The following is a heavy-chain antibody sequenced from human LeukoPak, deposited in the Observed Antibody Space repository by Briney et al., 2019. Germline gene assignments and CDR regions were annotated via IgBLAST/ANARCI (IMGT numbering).Heavy chain of an antibody. V-gene: IGHV4-34*01. Sequence: SETLSLTCAVYGGSFSGYYWSWIRQPPGKGLEWIGEINHSGSTNYNPSLKSRVTISVDTSKNQFSLKLSSVTAADTAVYYCARGRITMVRGVTARGWGQGTLVTVSS. CDR1: GGSFSGYY. D-gene: IGHD3-10*01. J-gene: IGHJ4*02. CDR2: INHSGST. CDR3: ARGRITMVRGVTARG.